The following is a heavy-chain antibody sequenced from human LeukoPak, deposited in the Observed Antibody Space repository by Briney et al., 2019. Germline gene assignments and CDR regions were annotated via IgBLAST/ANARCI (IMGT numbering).Heavy chain of an antibody. Sequence: ASVKVSCKASGGTFSSYGISWVRQAPGQGLEWMGGIIPIFGAANYAQKFQGRVTITTDESMRTAYMELSSLRSDDTAVYYCARDGSTLRFLEWFYWGQGTLVTVSS. J-gene: IGHJ4*02. V-gene: IGHV1-69*05. CDR3: ARDGSTLRFLEWFY. D-gene: IGHD3-3*01. CDR2: IIPIFGAA. CDR1: GGTFSSYG.